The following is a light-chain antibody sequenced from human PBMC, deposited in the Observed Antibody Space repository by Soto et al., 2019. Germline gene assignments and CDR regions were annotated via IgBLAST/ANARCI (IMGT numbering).Light chain of an antibody. CDR2: AAS. CDR3: QQSYSTLGT. Sequence: DIPMTQSPSSLSACVGDRVTITCRASQSISSYLNWYQQKPGKAPKLLIYAASSLQSGVPSRFSGSGSGTDFTLTISSLQPEDFATYYCQQSYSTLGTFGQGTKLEIK. V-gene: IGKV1-39*01. CDR1: QSISSY. J-gene: IGKJ2*01.